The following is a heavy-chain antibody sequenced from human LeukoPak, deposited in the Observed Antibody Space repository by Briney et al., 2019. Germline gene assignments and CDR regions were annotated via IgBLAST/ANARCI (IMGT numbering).Heavy chain of an antibody. V-gene: IGHV3-15*01. CDR2: IKSKTDGGTT. D-gene: IGHD2-2*01. CDR3: ARTLPAAGRSYYYGMDV. Sequence: GGSLRLSCAASGFTFSNAWMSWVRQAPGKGLEWVGRIKSKTDGGTTDYAAPVKGRFTISRDDSKNTLYLQMNSLKTEDTAVYYCARTLPAAGRSYYYGMDVWGQGTTVTVSS. CDR1: GFTFSNAW. J-gene: IGHJ6*02.